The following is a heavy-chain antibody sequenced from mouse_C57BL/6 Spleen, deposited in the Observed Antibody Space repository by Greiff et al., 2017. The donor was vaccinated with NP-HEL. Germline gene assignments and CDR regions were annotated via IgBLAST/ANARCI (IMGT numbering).Heavy chain of an antibody. V-gene: IGHV1-82*01. Sequence: VQLQQSGPELVKPGASVKISCKASGYAFSSSWMNWVKQRPGKGLEWIGRIYPGDGDTNYNGKFKGKATLTADKSSSTAYMQLSSLTSEDSAVYFCAIFDGYSPFAYWGQGTLVTVSA. CDR1: GYAFSSSW. J-gene: IGHJ3*01. CDR2: IYPGDGDT. D-gene: IGHD2-3*01. CDR3: AIFDGYSPFAY.